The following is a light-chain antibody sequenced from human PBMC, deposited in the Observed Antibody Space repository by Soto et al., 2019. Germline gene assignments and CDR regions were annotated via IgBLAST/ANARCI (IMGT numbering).Light chain of an antibody. V-gene: IGKV3-15*01. J-gene: IGKJ2*01. CDR2: GVT. CDR3: QQYEGWPRT. CDR1: QNIHIN. Sequence: EIVMTQSPDTLSVSPGDTATLSCRSSQNIHINLAWYQQKPGQAPTLLIYGVTARAPGVPARFSGSGYGTDFTLTLRSVQSGDFGVFYCQQYEGWPRTFGLGTKVEIQ.